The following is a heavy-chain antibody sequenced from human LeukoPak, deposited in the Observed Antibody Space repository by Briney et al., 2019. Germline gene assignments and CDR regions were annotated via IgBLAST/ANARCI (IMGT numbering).Heavy chain of an antibody. V-gene: IGHV3-21*01. CDR3: ARTYYDILTGYNPYFDY. CDR2: ISSSSSYI. Sequence: GGSLRLSCAVSGFTFSSYSMNWLRQARGKGLEWVSSISSSSSYIYYADSVKGRFTISRDNAKNSLYLQMNSLRAEDTAVYYCARTYYDILTGYNPYFDYWGQGTLVTVSS. CDR1: GFTFSSYS. J-gene: IGHJ4*02. D-gene: IGHD3-9*01.